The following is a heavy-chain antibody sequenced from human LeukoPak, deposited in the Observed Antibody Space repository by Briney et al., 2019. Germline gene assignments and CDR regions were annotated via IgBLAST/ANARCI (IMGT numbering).Heavy chain of an antibody. Sequence: SETLSLTCAVYGGSFSGYYWSWIRQPAGKGLEWIGRIYTSGSTNYNPSLKSRVTMSVDTSMNQFSLKLSSVTAADTAVYYCARDYYDYVWGSFRDPYWYFDLWGRGTLVTVSS. CDR1: GGSFSGYY. CDR2: IYTSGST. D-gene: IGHD3-16*02. V-gene: IGHV4-4*07. J-gene: IGHJ2*01. CDR3: ARDYYDYVWGSFRDPYWYFDL.